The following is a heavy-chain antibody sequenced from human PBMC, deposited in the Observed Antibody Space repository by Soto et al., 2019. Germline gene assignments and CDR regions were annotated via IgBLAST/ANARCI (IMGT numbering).Heavy chain of an antibody. D-gene: IGHD2-15*01. CDR1: GDSISTVDYF. V-gene: IGHV4-30-4*01. Sequence: SETLSLTCSFSGDSISTVDYFWAWIRQPPGQALEYIGYIYKSTTTYYNPSFESRVAISLDTSKSQFSLTVTSVTAADTAVYFCARGRYCLTGRCFPNWFDSWGQGTLVTVS. CDR2: IYKSTTT. CDR3: ARGRYCLTGRCFPNWFDS. J-gene: IGHJ5*01.